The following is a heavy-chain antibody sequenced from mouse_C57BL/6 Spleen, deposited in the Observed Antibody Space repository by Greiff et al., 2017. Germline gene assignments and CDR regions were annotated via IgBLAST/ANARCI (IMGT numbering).Heavy chain of an antibody. J-gene: IGHJ2*01. Sequence: QVQLKESGAELMKPGASVKLSCKATGYTFTGYWIEWVKQRPGHGLEWIGEILPGSGSTNYNEKFKGKATFTADTSSNTAYMQLSSLTAEDAAIYYCARIEYYGSRAFDDWGQGTTLTVSS. D-gene: IGHD1-1*01. CDR2: ILPGSGST. CDR3: ARIEYYGSRAFDD. V-gene: IGHV1-9*01. CDR1: GYTFTGYW.